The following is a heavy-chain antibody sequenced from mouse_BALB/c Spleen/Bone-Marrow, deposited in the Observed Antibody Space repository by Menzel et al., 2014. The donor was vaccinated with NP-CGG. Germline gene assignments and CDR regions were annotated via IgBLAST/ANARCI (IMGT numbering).Heavy chain of an antibody. CDR1: GYTFTDYA. J-gene: IGHJ2*01. D-gene: IGHD1-1*01. CDR3: ARDYGSSHFDH. Sequence: VQLQESGAELVRPGVSVKISCKGSGYTFTDYAMHWVKQSHAKSLEWIGVISTYYGDASYNQKFKGKATMTVDKSSSTAYMELARLTSEDSAIYCCARDYGSSHFDHWGQGSTLTVSS. CDR2: ISTYYGDA. V-gene: IGHV1S137*01.